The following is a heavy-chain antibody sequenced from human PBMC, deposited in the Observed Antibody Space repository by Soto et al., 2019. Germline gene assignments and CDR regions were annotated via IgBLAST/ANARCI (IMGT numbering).Heavy chain of an antibody. D-gene: IGHD3-10*01. CDR2: ISYDGSNK. CDR3: AKDDAWFGELLWGSGFDY. Sequence: GGSLRLSCAASGFTFSSYGMHWVRQAPGKGLEWVAVISYDGSNKYYADSVKGRFTISRDNSKNTLYLQMNSLRAEDTAVYYCAKDDAWFGELLWGSGFDYWGQGTLVTVSS. J-gene: IGHJ4*02. CDR1: GFTFSSYG. V-gene: IGHV3-30*18.